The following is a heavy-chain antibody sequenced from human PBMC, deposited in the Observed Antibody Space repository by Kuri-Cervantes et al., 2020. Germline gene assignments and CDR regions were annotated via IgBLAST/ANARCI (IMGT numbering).Heavy chain of an antibody. CDR1: GFTFDDYA. D-gene: IGHD3-16*01. J-gene: IGHJ4*02. CDR3: ARGAAIGY. V-gene: IGHV3-9*01. CDR2: ISWNSGSI. Sequence: GGSLRLSCAASGFTFDDYAMHWVRQAPGKGLEWVSGISWNSGSIGYADSVKGRFTISRDNAKNSLYLQMDSLGAEDTAVYYCARGAAIGYWGQGTLVTVSS.